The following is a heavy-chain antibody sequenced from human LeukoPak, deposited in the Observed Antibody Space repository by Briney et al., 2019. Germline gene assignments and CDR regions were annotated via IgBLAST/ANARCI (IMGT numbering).Heavy chain of an antibody. CDR2: ISGSGGNT. CDR3: AKAEAMVRGVIIPAPFDY. CDR1: GFTFSSYA. D-gene: IGHD3-10*01. Sequence: GGSLRLSCAASGFTFSSYAMSWVRQAPGRGLEWVSAISGSGGNTYYADSVKGRFTISRDNSKNTLYLQINSLRAEDTAVYYCAKAEAMVRGVIIPAPFDYWGQGTLVTVSS. V-gene: IGHV3-23*01. J-gene: IGHJ4*02.